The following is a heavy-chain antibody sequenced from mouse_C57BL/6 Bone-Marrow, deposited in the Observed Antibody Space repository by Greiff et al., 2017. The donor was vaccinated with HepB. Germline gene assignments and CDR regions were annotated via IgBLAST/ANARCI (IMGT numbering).Heavy chain of an antibody. V-gene: IGHV1-55*01. CDR1: GYTFTSYW. J-gene: IGHJ3*01. CDR2: IYPGSGST. CDR3: ARPFYYYGSPWFAY. Sequence: QVQLQQPGAELVKPGASVKMSCKASGYTFTSYWITWVKQRPGQGLEWIGDIYPGSGSTNYNEKFKSKATLTVDTSSSTAYMQLSSLTSEDSAVYYCARPFYYYGSPWFAYWGQGTLVTVSA. D-gene: IGHD1-1*01.